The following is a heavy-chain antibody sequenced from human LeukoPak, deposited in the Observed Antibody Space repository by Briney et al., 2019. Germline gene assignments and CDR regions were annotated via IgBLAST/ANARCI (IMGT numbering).Heavy chain of an antibody. J-gene: IGHJ4*02. Sequence: ASVKVSCKASGYTFTGYYMHWVRQAPGQGLEWMGWINPNSGGTNYAQKFQGRVTMTRDTSISTAYMELSRLRSDDTAVYYCASETGIAAAWEFYYWGQGTLVTVSS. V-gene: IGHV1-2*02. D-gene: IGHD6-13*01. CDR1: GYTFTGYY. CDR2: INPNSGGT. CDR3: ASETGIAAAWEFYY.